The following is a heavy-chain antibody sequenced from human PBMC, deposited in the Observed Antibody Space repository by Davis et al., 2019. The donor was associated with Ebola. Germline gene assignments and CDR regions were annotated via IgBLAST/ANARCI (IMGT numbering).Heavy chain of an antibody. CDR1: GFSLSTRGMC. D-gene: IGHD1-26*01. V-gene: IGHV2-70*01. CDR2: IDWDDDK. CDR3: ARSGSYYPWFDP. J-gene: IGHJ5*02. Sequence: SGPTLVNPPQTLTLTCTFSGFSLSTRGMCVSWIRQPPGKALEWLALIDWDDDKYYSTSLKTRLTISKDTSKNQVVLTMTNMDPVDTATYYCARSGSYYPWFDPWGQGTLVTVSS.